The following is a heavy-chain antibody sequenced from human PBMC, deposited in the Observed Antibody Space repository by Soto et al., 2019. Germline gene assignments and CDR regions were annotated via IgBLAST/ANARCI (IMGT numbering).Heavy chain of an antibody. CDR2: ISAYNGNT. J-gene: IGHJ3*02. CDR1: GYTFTSYG. Sequence: RASVKVSCKASGYTFTSYGISWVRQAPGQGLEWMGWISAYNGNTNYAQKLQGRVTMTTDTSTSTAYMELRSLRSDDTAVYYCARDNKGRLMGAFDIWGQGTMVTVSS. CDR3: ARDNKGRLMGAFDI. V-gene: IGHV1-18*04. D-gene: IGHD2-8*01.